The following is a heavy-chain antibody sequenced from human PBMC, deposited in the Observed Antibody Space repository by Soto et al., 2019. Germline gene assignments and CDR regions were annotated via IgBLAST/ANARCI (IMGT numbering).Heavy chain of an antibody. J-gene: IGHJ4*02. V-gene: IGHV4-31*11. CDR1: GGSIKTGGYY. D-gene: IGHD5-12*01. CDR2: IYYSGTT. CDR3: ATKRGYDFYYFDS. Sequence: QVQLQESGPGLVRPSQTLSLTCAVSGGSIKTGGYYWTWIRQLPGKGLEWIGYIYYSGTTWYNPSLKSRVFMSVDMSKNQFSLNLTSVTAADTAVYYCATKRGYDFYYFDSWGQGTLVTVSS.